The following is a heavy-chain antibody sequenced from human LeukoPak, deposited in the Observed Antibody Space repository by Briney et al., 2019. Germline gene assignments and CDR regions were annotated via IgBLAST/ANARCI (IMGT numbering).Heavy chain of an antibody. CDR1: GFTFSSYA. J-gene: IGHJ5*02. CDR2: ISGSGGST. V-gene: IGHV3-23*01. D-gene: IGHD1-1*01. CDR3: TTDLEWLDP. Sequence: PGGSLRLSCAASGFTFSSYAMSWVRQAPGKGLEWVSAISGSGGSTYYADSVKGRFTISRDNSKNTLYLQMNSLKTEDTAVYYCTTDLEWLDPWGQGTLVTVSS.